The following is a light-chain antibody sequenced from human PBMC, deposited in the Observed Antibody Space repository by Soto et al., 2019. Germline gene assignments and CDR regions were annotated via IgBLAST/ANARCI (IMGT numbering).Light chain of an antibody. CDR1: QSISGW. CDR3: QQANSFPIT. J-gene: IGKJ5*01. V-gene: IGKV1D-12*01. CDR2: DAS. Sequence: DIQMSQCRSTLAASVGDRVASTWRASQSISGWLAWYQQKPGKAPKLLISDASSLESGVPSRFSGSGYGTDFTLTISSLQPEDFATYYCQQANSFPITFGQGTRLEI.